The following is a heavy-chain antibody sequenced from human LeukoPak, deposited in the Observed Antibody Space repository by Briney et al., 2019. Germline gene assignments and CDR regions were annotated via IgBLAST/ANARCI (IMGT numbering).Heavy chain of an antibody. CDR3: AREAHAGKQQLVAMEAAAFDY. Sequence: SGTLSLTCAVSGGSISSSNWWSWVRQPPGKGLEWIGEIYHSGSTNYNPSLKSRVTISVDKSKNQFSLKLSSVTAADTAVYYCAREAHAGKQQLVAMEAAAFDYWGQGTLVTVSS. CDR2: IYHSGST. CDR1: GGSISSSNW. V-gene: IGHV4-4*02. D-gene: IGHD6-13*01. J-gene: IGHJ4*02.